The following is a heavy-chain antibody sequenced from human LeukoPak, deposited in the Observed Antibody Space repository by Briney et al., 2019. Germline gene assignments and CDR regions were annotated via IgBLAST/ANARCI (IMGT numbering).Heavy chain of an antibody. CDR3: ARMEGLYSGSYNFDY. CDR1: GYTFTSYY. J-gene: IGHJ4*02. CDR2: ISPSGAST. Sequence: GASVKVSCKASGYTFTSYYMHWVRQAPGQGLEWMGIISPSGASTSYAQKFQGRVTMTRDTSTSTVYMELSSLRSEDTAVYYCARMEGLYSGSYNFDYWGQGTLVTVSS. D-gene: IGHD1-26*01. V-gene: IGHV1-46*01.